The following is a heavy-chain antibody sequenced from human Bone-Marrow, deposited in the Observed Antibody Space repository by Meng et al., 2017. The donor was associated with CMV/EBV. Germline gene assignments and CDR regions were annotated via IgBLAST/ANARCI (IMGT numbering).Heavy chain of an antibody. Sequence: GESLKISCAASGFTFSSYWMSWVRQAPGKGLEWVANIKQDGSEKYYVDSVKGRFTISRDNAKNSLYLQMNSLRAEDTAVYYCARQYYDLWSGYYNYGMDVWGQGTTVTFSS. J-gene: IGHJ6*02. V-gene: IGHV3-7*01. D-gene: IGHD3-3*01. CDR3: ARQYYDLWSGYYNYGMDV. CDR1: GFTFSSYW. CDR2: IKQDGSEK.